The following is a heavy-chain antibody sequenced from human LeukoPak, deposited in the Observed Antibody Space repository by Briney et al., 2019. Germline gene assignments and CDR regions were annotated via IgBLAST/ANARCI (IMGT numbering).Heavy chain of an antibody. CDR2: IYSGGST. CDR3: AKGYNYGFGHNVGDYYYYMDV. D-gene: IGHD5-18*01. V-gene: IGHV3-53*01. J-gene: IGHJ6*03. CDR1: GFTVSSNY. Sequence: PGGSLRLSCAASGFTVSSNYMSRVRQAPGKGLEWVSVIYSGGSTYYADSVKGRFTISRDNSKNTLYLQMNSLRAEDTAVYYCAKGYNYGFGHNVGDYYYYMDVWGKGTTVTVSS.